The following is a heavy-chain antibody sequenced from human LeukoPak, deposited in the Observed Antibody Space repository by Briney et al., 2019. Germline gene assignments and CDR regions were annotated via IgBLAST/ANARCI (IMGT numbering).Heavy chain of an antibody. Sequence: PGGSLRLSCAVSGFTFDDYGMHWVRQAPGKGLEWVSVIYSGGSTYYADSVKGRFTISRDNSKNTLYLQMNSLRAEDTAVYYCARWGRGITMIIRADYYYYMDVWGKGTTVTISS. V-gene: IGHV3-53*01. J-gene: IGHJ6*03. CDR1: GFTFDDYG. CDR2: IYSGGST. D-gene: IGHD3-22*01. CDR3: ARWGRGITMIIRADYYYYMDV.